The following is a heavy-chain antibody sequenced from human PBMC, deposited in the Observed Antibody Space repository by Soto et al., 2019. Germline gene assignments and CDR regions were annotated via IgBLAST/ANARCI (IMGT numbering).Heavy chain of an antibody. CDR3: ARPRGYCSGGSCPDAFDI. CDR1: GGSISSSSYY. Sequence: SETLSLTCTVSGGSISSSSYYWGWIRQPPGKGLEWIGSIYYSGSTYYNPSLKRRVTISVDTSKNQFSLKLSSVTAADTAVYYCARPRGYCSGGSCPDAFDIWGQGTMVTVSS. D-gene: IGHD2-15*01. V-gene: IGHV4-39*01. J-gene: IGHJ3*02. CDR2: IYYSGST.